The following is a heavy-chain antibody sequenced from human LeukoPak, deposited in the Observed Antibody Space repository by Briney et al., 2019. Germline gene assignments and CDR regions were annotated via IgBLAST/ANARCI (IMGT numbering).Heavy chain of an antibody. D-gene: IGHD4-17*01. CDR2: ISTYNGNT. CDR1: GYTFTKYG. Sequence: ASVKVSCKASGYTFTKYGITWVRQAPGQGLEWMGWISTYNGNTNYAQKLQGRVTMTTDTSTSTAYMELRSLISDDAAVYYCARGDDYGDYWGLYWGQGTLVAVSS. CDR3: ARGDDYGDYWGLY. J-gene: IGHJ4*02. V-gene: IGHV1-18*01.